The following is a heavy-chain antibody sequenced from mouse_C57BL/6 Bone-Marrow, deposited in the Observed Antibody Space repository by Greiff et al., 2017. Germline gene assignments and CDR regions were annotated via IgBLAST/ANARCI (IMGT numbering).Heavy chain of an antibody. J-gene: IGHJ4*01. V-gene: IGHV1-26*01. CDR1: GYTFTDYY. CDR3: ARQGLPGYYAMDY. CDR2: INPNNGGT. Sequence: VQLQQSGPELVKPGASVKISCKASGYTFTDYYMNWVKQSHGKSLEWIGDINPNNGGTSYNQKLKGKATLTVDKSSSTAYMELRSLTSEDSAVYFCARQGLPGYYAMDYWGQGTSVTVSS. D-gene: IGHD3-3*01.